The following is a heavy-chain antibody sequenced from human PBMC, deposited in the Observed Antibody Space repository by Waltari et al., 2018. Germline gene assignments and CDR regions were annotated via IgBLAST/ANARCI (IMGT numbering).Heavy chain of an antibody. CDR3: AAYGGYSY. D-gene: IGHD3-22*01. V-gene: IGHV3-53*02. CDR2: IYNDGRT. Sequence: EVQLVETGGGLLQPGGSLRLSCAVSGLSVSSNHVTWVRQVPGKGLEWVSVIYNDGRTYVADSVKGRFTISRDSSKNTVLLQMNMLRVDDTAVYYCAAYGGYSYWGQGTLVTVSS. CDR1: GLSVSSNH. J-gene: IGHJ4*02.